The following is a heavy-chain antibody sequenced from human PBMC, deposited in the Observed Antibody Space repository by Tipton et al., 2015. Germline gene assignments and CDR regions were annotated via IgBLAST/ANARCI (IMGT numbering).Heavy chain of an antibody. V-gene: IGHV4-38-2*02. CDR3: ARDLEHGMDV. CDR2: IDYSGTK. CDR1: AYSISSDYY. Sequence: TLSLTCAVSAYSISSDYYWGWIRQPPGKGLEWIGNIDYSGTKNYNPSLKSRVTISLDTSKNQFSLKLSSVTAADTAVYYCARDLEHGMDVWGQGTTVTVSS. J-gene: IGHJ6*02. D-gene: IGHD5-24*01.